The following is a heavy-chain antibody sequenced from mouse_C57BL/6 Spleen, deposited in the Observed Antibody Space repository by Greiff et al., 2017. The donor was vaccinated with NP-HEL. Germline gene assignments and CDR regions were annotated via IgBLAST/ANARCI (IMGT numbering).Heavy chain of an antibody. Sequence: EVQVVESEGGLVQPGSSMKLSCTASGFTFSDYYMAWVRQVPEKGLEWVANINYDGSSTYYLDSLKSRFIISRDNAKNILYLQMSSLKSEDTATYYCARGLGAMDYWGQGTSVTVSS. D-gene: IGHD3-3*01. CDR1: GFTFSDYY. V-gene: IGHV5-16*01. CDR3: ARGLGAMDY. J-gene: IGHJ4*01. CDR2: INYDGSST.